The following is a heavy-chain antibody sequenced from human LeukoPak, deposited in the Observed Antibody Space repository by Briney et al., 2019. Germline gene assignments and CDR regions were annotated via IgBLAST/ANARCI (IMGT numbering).Heavy chain of an antibody. CDR3: AADNQQITV. CDR2: ISAYNGNT. CDR1: GYTFRSYG. D-gene: IGHD5-24*01. V-gene: IGHV1-18*01. J-gene: IGHJ4*02. Sequence: ASVKVSYKASGYTFRSYGISWVRQAPGQGLEWMGWISAYNGNTNSAQKIQGRVTMTTDTSTSTAYMELRSLRSDDTAVYYCAADNQQITVWGRGTLVTVSS.